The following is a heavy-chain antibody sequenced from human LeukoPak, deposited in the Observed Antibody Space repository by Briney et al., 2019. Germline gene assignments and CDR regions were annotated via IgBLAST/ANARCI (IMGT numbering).Heavy chain of an antibody. J-gene: IGHJ5*02. CDR3: AKVEYSSSSRWFDP. D-gene: IGHD6-6*01. CDR1: GFTFSSYA. Sequence: GGSLRLSCAASGFTFSSYAMHWVRQAPGKGLEWVAVISYDGSNKYYADSVKGRFTISRDNSKNTLYLQMNSLRAEDTAVYYCAKVEYSSSSRWFDPWGQGTLVTVSS. V-gene: IGHV3-30-3*01. CDR2: ISYDGSNK.